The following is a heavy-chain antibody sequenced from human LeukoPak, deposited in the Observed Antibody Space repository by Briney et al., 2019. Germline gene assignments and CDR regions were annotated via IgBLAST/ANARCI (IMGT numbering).Heavy chain of an antibody. Sequence: GGSLRLSCAASGFTFEDYTMHWVRQGPGKGLEWVSGISWNSGSIGYADSVKGRFTISRDNSKNTLYLQMNSLRAEDTALYYCARDRSVITMIVVPADAFDIWGQGTMVTVSS. J-gene: IGHJ3*02. V-gene: IGHV3-9*01. CDR1: GFTFEDYT. CDR2: ISWNSGSI. CDR3: ARDRSVITMIVVPADAFDI. D-gene: IGHD3-22*01.